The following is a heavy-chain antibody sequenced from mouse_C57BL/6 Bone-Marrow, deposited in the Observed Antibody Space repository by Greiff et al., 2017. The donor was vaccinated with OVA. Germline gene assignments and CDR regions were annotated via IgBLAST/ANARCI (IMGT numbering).Heavy chain of an antibody. J-gene: IGHJ4*01. D-gene: IGHD1-1*01. CDR1: GYAFSSSW. Sequence: VKLMESGPELVKPGASVKISCKASGYAFSSSWMNWVKQRPGKGLEWIGRIYPGDGDTNYNGKFKGKATLTADKSSSTAYMQLSSLTSEDSAVYFCARRDDYYGSSYDYYYAMDYWGQGTSVTVSS. CDR2: IYPGDGDT. V-gene: IGHV1-82*01. CDR3: ARRDDYYGSSYDYYYAMDY.